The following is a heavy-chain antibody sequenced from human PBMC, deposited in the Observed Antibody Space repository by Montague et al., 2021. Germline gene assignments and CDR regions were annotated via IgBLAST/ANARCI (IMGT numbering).Heavy chain of an antibody. CDR3: ASDRGPFDY. J-gene: IGHJ4*02. D-gene: IGHD3-10*01. Sequence: SVTLSLTCGVYGGSLSEYYWTWIRQSPEKGLEWIGEVGHIGSTNYNPSLKSRVTMSVDKSKNQFSLKLRSVTAADTAVYYCASDRGPFDYWGQGTVVTVSS. CDR1: GGSLSEYY. CDR2: VGHIGST. V-gene: IGHV4-34*01.